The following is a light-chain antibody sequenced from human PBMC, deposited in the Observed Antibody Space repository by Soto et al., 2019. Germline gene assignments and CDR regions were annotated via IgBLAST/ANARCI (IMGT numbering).Light chain of an antibody. CDR3: QQANSFPLT. Sequence: DIQMTQSPSSVSASVGDRVSITCRASQGISNWLAWYQQKPGRAPKLLIYTGSSLQSGIPSRFSGTGSGTDFTLTISSLQPEDVATYYCQQANSFPLTFGGGTKVEIK. J-gene: IGKJ4*01. V-gene: IGKV1-12*01. CDR2: TGS. CDR1: QGISNW.